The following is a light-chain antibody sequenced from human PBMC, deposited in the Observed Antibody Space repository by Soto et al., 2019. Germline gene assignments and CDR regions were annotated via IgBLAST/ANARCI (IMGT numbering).Light chain of an antibody. CDR2: KAS. V-gene: IGKV1-5*03. CDR3: QQYNTSAWT. J-gene: IGKJ1*01. CDR1: QSISSW. Sequence: DIQMTQSPSTLSASVGDRVTITCRASQSISSWLAWYQQKPGKAPKVLIYKASSLESGVPSRFSGSGSVTEFTLTISSLQPDDFATYYCQQYNTSAWTFGQGTQVESK.